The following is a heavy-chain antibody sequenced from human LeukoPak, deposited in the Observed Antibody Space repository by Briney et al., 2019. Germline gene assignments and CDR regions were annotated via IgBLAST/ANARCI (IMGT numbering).Heavy chain of an antibody. J-gene: IGHJ3*02. D-gene: IGHD3-3*01. CDR2: IWYDGSNK. Sequence: GRSLRLSCAASGFTFSSYGMHWVRQAPGKGLEWVAVIWYDGSNKYYADSVKGRFTISRDNSKNTLYLQMNSLRAEDTAVYYCARDTEWIFGVVEDAFDIWGQGTMVTVSS. CDR3: ARDTEWIFGVVEDAFDI. V-gene: IGHV3-33*01. CDR1: GFTFSSYG.